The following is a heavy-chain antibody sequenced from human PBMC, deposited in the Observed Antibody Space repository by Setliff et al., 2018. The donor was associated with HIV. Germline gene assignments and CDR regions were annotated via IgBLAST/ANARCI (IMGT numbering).Heavy chain of an antibody. CDR3: ARHYPRSDDAFDI. J-gene: IGHJ3*02. V-gene: IGHV4-31*03. CDR2: IYSSGGT. CDR1: GGSINRGGLY. D-gene: IGHD6-19*01. Sequence: SETLSLTCTVSGGSINRGGLYWNWIRQYPGKGLEWIGYIYSSGGTYYNPSLKSRVTISVDTSKNQFSLKMTPVTAADTAVYYCARHYPRSDDAFDIWGQGTRVTVSS.